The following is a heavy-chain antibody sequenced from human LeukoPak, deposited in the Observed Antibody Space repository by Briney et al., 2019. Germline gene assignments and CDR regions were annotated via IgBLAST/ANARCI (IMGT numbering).Heavy chain of an antibody. D-gene: IGHD1-26*01. Sequence: GGSLRLSCAGSGFTFSSYWMNWVRQAPGKGLVWVSRIASDGSSTTYADSVKGRFSISRDNAKNTLYLQMNSLRDEDTAVYYCARRVVGAMPFDHWGQGTLVTVSS. CDR1: GFTFSSYW. J-gene: IGHJ4*02. CDR3: ARRVVGAMPFDH. CDR2: IASDGSST. V-gene: IGHV3-74*01.